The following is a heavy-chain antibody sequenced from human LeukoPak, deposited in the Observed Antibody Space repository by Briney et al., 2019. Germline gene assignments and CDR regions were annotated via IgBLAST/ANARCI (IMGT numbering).Heavy chain of an antibody. D-gene: IGHD2-8*01. V-gene: IGHV3-30-3*01. Sequence: GRSLRLSCAASGFMFNTYAMHWVRQAPGKGLEWVAYISYDGSNEYYADSVKGRFTISRDDSENTLYLHMNSLRAEDTAVYYCARDNNGDYWGQGTLVTVSS. CDR3: ARDNNGDY. CDR1: GFMFNTYA. CDR2: ISYDGSNE. J-gene: IGHJ4*02.